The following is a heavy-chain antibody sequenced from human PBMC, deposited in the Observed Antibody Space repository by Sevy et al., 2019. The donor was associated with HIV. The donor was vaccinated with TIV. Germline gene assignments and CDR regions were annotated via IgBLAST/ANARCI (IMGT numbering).Heavy chain of an antibody. D-gene: IGHD4-17*01. CDR1: GFSLTTSAVG. CDR3: AHTTYGYYVGFFDY. J-gene: IGHJ4*02. CDR2: IYWNDDK. Sequence: SGPTLVKPTQTLTLTCTFSGFSLTTSAVGVGWIRQPPGKALECLAVIYWNDDKRYRPSLKSRLTITKDTAKNQVVLTMTNMDPADTATYYCAHTTYGYYVGFFDYWGQGTLVTVSS. V-gene: IGHV2-5*01.